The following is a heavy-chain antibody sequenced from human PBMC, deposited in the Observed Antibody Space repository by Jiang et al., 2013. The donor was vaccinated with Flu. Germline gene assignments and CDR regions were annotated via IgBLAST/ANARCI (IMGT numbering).Heavy chain of an antibody. CDR3: VKGIGYSGYVFDY. CDR1: GFTFSAYL. V-gene: IGHV3-64D*08. Sequence: PGGSLRLSCSASGFTFSAYLMYWVRQAPGKGLEYVSAISSNGAGTFYADSVKGRFTISRDNSKNTLYLQMSSVRVEDTAVYYCVKGIGYSGYVFDYWGQGTLVTVSS. J-gene: IGHJ4*02. D-gene: IGHD5-12*01. CDR2: ISSNGAGT.